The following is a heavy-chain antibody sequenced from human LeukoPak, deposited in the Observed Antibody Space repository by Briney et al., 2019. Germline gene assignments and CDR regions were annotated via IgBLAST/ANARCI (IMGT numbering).Heavy chain of an antibody. V-gene: IGHV3-9*01. Sequence: GRSLRLSCAASGFTFDDYAMHWVRQAPGKGLEWVSGITWNSGSIAYADSVKGRFTISRDNAKNSLYLQMNSLRAEDTALYYCAKDINYDSSGYYRDWGQGTLVTVSS. CDR1: GFTFDDYA. CDR2: ITWNSGSI. D-gene: IGHD3-22*01. CDR3: AKDINYDSSGYYRD. J-gene: IGHJ4*02.